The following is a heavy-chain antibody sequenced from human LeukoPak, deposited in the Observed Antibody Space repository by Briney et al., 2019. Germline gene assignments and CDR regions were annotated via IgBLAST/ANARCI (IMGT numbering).Heavy chain of an antibody. D-gene: IGHD4-17*01. J-gene: IGHJ4*02. V-gene: IGHV5-51*01. Sequence: GESLKISCQGSGYSFTSYWIRWVRPMPGKGLEWMGIIYPGDSDTRYSPSFQGQVTISADKSISTAYLQWSSLKASDTAMYYCARSYGDHYANYWGQGTLVTVSS. CDR1: GYSFTSYW. CDR3: ARSYGDHYANY. CDR2: IYPGDSDT.